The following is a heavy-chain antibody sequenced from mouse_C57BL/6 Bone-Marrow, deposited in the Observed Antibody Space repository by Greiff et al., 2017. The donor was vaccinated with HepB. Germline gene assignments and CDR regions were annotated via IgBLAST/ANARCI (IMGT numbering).Heavy chain of an antibody. CDR2: INPNNGGT. V-gene: IGHV1-22*01. D-gene: IGHD2-1*01. Sequence: EVQRVESGPELVKPGASVKMSCKASGYTFTDYNMHWVKQSHGKSLEWIGYINPNNGGTSYNQKFKGKATLTVNKSSSTAYMELRSLTSEDSAVYYCARPLLGFAYWGQGTLVTVSA. CDR1: GYTFTDYN. J-gene: IGHJ3*01. CDR3: ARPLLGFAY.